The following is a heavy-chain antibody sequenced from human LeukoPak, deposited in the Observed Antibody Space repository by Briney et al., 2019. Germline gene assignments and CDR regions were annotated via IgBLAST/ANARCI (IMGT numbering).Heavy chain of an antibody. D-gene: IGHD6-6*01. CDR3: ARDPPSSIAGRPIFDY. CDR2: SNPDTGGT. J-gene: IGHJ4*02. CDR1: GYTLTNNY. V-gene: IGHV1-2*02. Sequence: ASVRVSCKASGYTLTNNYMHWVRQAPGQGLEWMGWSNPDTGGTNYAQKFQGRVTMTWATSIRTAYMELCRLTSDDTAVYYCARDPPSSIAGRPIFDYWGQGTLVTVSS.